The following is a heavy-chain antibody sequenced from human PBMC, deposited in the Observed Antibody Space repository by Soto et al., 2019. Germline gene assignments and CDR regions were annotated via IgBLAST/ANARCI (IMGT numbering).Heavy chain of an antibody. Sequence: EVQLVETGGGLIQPGGSLRLSCAASGFSVGSNYMTWVRQSPGKGLEWVSIIYSNGDTDYADSVKGRFSISRDNYNNTLYLQMNNLRAEDTPVYHCARKSDSSPVPEADGVWGRGTLVTVSS. CDR3: ARKSDSSPVPEADGV. CDR2: IYSNGDT. D-gene: IGHD2-8*01. V-gene: IGHV3-53*02. CDR1: GFSVGSNY. J-gene: IGHJ4*02.